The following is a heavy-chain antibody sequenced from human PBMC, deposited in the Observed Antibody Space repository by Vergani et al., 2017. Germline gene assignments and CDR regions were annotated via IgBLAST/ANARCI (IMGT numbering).Heavy chain of an antibody. CDR3: ARDHRTTTYSSSWYPTDYYYGMDV. CDR2: INPNSGGT. Sequence: QVQLVQSGAEVKKPGASVKVSCKASGYTFTGYYMHWVRQAPGQGLEWMGWINPNSGGTNYAQKFQGWVTMTRDTSISTAYMELSRLRSDDTAVYYCARDHRTTTYSSSWYPTDYYYGMDVWGQGTTVTVSS. J-gene: IGHJ6*02. V-gene: IGHV1-2*04. D-gene: IGHD6-13*01. CDR1: GYTFTGYY.